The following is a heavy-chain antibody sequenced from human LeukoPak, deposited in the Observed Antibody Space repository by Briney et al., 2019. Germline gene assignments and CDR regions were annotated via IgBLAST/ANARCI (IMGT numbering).Heavy chain of an antibody. Sequence: ASVNVSCKASGYTFTIYAMHWVRQAPGQRLEWMGWINAGNGNTKYSQKFQGRVTITRDTSASTAYMELSSLRSEDTAVYYCARTYSSGRRYYYYYGMDVWGQGTTVTVSS. V-gene: IGHV1-3*01. J-gene: IGHJ6*02. CDR3: ARTYSSGRRYYYYYGMDV. D-gene: IGHD6-19*01. CDR2: INAGNGNT. CDR1: GYTFTIYA.